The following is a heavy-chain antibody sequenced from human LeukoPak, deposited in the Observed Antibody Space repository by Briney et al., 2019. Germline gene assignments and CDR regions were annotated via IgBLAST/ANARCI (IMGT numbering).Heavy chain of an antibody. V-gene: IGHV4-34*01. Sequence: SETLSLTCAVYGGSFSGYYWSWIRQPPGKGLEWIGEINHSGSTNYSPSLKSRVTVSVDTSKNQFSLKLSSVTAADTAVYYCARAVGIQLWLTSYFDYWGQGTLVTVSS. CDR1: GGSFSGYY. D-gene: IGHD5-18*01. CDR3: ARAVGIQLWLTSYFDY. J-gene: IGHJ4*02. CDR2: INHSGST.